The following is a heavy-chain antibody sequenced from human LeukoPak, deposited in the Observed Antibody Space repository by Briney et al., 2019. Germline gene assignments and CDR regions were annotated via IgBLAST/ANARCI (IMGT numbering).Heavy chain of an antibody. CDR2: ISWDGGST. J-gene: IGHJ4*02. V-gene: IGHV3-43D*03. CDR3: AKDTPGYSYGVDY. D-gene: IGHD5-18*01. Sequence: PGGSLRLSCAASGFTFDDYAMHWVRQAPGKGLEWVSLISWDGGSTYYADSVKGRFTISRDNSKNSLYLQMNSLRAEDTALYYCAKDTPGYSYGVDYWGQGTLVTVSS. CDR1: GFTFDDYA.